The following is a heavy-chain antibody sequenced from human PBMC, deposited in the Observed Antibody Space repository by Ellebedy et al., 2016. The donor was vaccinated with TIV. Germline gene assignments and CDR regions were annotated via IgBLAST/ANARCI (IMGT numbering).Heavy chain of an antibody. CDR3: ARVVRYIVATIRRFDY. V-gene: IGHV3-48*02. J-gene: IGHJ4*02. CDR2: ISSSSSTI. Sequence: GGSLRLSXAASGFTFSSYSMNWVRQAPGKGLEWVSYISSSSSTIYYADSVKGRFTISRDNAKNSLYLQMNSLRDEDTAVYYCARVVRYIVATIRRFDYWGQGTLVTVSS. D-gene: IGHD5-12*01. CDR1: GFTFSSYS.